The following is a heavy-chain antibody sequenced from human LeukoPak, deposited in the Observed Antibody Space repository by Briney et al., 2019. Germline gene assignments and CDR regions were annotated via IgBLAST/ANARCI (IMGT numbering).Heavy chain of an antibody. CDR1: GGTFSSYA. Sequence: ASVKVSCKASGGTFSSYAISWVRQAPGQGLEWMGGIIPIFGTANYAQKFQGRVTMTRNTSISTAYMELSSLRAEDTAVYYCARDVGFWSGYYYNDYWGQGTLVTVSS. CDR3: ARDVGFWSGYYYNDY. D-gene: IGHD3-3*01. CDR2: IIPIFGTA. J-gene: IGHJ4*02. V-gene: IGHV1-69*05.